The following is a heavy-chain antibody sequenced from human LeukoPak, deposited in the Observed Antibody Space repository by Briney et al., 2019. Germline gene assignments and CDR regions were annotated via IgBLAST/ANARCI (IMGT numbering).Heavy chain of an antibody. CDR2: ISWNSGSI. V-gene: IGHV3-9*01. D-gene: IGHD3-22*01. J-gene: IGHJ4*02. CDR3: AKDSNHRAYYYDSSGYSH. Sequence: TGGSLRLSCAASGFTFDDYAMHWVRQAPGKGLEWVSGISWNSGSIGYADSVKGRFTISRDNAKNSLYLQMNSLGAEDTALYYCAKDSNHRAYYYDSSGYSHWGQGTLVTVSS. CDR1: GFTFDDYA.